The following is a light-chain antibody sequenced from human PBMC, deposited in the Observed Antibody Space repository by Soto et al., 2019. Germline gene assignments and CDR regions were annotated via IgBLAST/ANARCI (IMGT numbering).Light chain of an antibody. V-gene: IGLV1-40*01. CDR1: SSNFGAGYD. Sequence: QSVLTQSPSVSGAPGQRVTISCTGSSSNFGAGYDVHWYQQLPGAAPKLLIYGNTNRPSGVPDRFSGSKSATSASLAITGLQAEDEADYYCQSYDSSLGGHVVFGGGTKLTVL. J-gene: IGLJ2*01. CDR2: GNT. CDR3: QSYDSSLGGHVV.